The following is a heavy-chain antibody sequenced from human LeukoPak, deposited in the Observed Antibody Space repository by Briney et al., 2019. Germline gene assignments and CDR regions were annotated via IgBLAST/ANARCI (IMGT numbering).Heavy chain of an antibody. CDR1: GGSISSSNW. CDR2: IYHSGST. CDR3: ARPSGSHRFAFDI. Sequence: SETLSLTCAVSGGSISSSNWWSWVRQPPGEGLEWIGEIYHSGSTNYNPSLKSRVTISVDKSKNQFSLKLSSVTAADTAVYYCARPSGSHRFAFDIWGQGTMVTVSS. D-gene: IGHD1-26*01. J-gene: IGHJ3*02. V-gene: IGHV4-4*02.